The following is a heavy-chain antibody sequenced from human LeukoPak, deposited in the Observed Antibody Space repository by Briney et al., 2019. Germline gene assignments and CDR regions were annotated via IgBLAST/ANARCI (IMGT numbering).Heavy chain of an antibody. CDR1: AGSI. CDR3: ATEGSGWIFDY. CDR2: IYTSGST. Sequence: PSETLSLTCTVSAGSISWIRQPAGKGLEWIGHIYTSGSTYYNPSLNRRVTMSVDTSKNQFSLKVNSVTAADTAMYYCATEGSGWIFDYWGQGTLVTSPQ. J-gene: IGHJ4*02. V-gene: IGHV4-4*07. D-gene: IGHD6-19*01.